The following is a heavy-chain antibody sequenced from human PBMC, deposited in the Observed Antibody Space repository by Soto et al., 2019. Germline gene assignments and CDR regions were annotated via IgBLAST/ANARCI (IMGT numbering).Heavy chain of an antibody. D-gene: IGHD4-17*01. CDR3: AREGYGDYREGWYFDL. CDR1: GGSISSGGYS. V-gene: IGHV4-30-2*01. Sequence: QLQLQESGSGLVKPSQTLSLTCAVSGGSISSGGYSWSWIRQPPGKGLEWIGYIYHSGSTYYNPSLKSRVTISVDRSKNQFSLKLSSVTAADTAVYYCAREGYGDYREGWYFDLWGRGTLVTVSS. J-gene: IGHJ2*01. CDR2: IYHSGST.